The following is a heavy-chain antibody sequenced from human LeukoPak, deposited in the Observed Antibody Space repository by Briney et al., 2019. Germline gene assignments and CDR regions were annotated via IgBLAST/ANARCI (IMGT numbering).Heavy chain of an antibody. J-gene: IGHJ4*02. Sequence: GGSLRLSCAASGFTFSNYAMTWVRQAPGKGLEWVSGISGSGGGTYYADSVKGRFTTSRDNSKNTLYLQMNSLRAEDTAVYYCAKDRGGNYLFYLDYWGQGTLVTVSS. CDR1: GFTFSNYA. CDR3: AKDRGGNYLFYLDY. D-gene: IGHD1-26*01. V-gene: IGHV3-23*01. CDR2: ISGSGGGT.